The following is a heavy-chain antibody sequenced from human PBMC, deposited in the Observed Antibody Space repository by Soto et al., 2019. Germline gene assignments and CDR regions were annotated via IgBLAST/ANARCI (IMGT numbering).Heavy chain of an antibody. CDR3: ARGNGMIMAVPGAAHDKYYLDS. D-gene: IGHD3-22*01. V-gene: IGHV4-34*01. CDR2: INHSGSI. J-gene: IGHJ4*02. CDR1: GGSFSGYY. Sequence: SETLSLTCAVYGGSFSGYYWSWIRQPPGKGLEWIGEINHSGSINYNPSLKSRVTISVDTSKNQFSLKLRSVTAADTAIYYCARGNGMIMAVPGAAHDKYYLDSWSQGTLVTVSS.